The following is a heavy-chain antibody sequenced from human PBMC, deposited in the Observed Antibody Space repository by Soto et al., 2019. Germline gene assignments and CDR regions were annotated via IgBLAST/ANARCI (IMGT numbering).Heavy chain of an antibody. Sequence: EVQLVESGGGLVKPGGSLRLSCAASGFSFNFYNMNWVRQAPGKGLEWVSSISGSSNYIFYADSVKGRFTISRDNAKNSLYLQMNSLRAEDTAAYYCANGNINPFDHWGQGTLVTVSS. CDR1: GFSFNFYN. J-gene: IGHJ4*02. CDR3: ANGNINPFDH. CDR2: ISGSSNYI. D-gene: IGHD1-1*01. V-gene: IGHV3-21*01.